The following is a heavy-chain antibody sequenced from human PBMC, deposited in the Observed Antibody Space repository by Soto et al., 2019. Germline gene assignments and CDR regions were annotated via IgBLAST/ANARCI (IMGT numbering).Heavy chain of an antibody. V-gene: IGHV3-66*01. CDR3: ASPGGLSGYHSDY. CDR2: IHSDGST. CDR1: GFTVSSNY. J-gene: IGHJ4*02. Sequence: EVQLVESGGGLVQPGGSLRLSCAASGFTVSSNYMSWVRQAPGKGLEWVSVIHSDGSTYYADSVKGRFTISRDNSKNTLYRQMSSLRAEDTAVYYCASPGGLSGYHSDYWGQGTLVTVSS. D-gene: IGHD3-22*01.